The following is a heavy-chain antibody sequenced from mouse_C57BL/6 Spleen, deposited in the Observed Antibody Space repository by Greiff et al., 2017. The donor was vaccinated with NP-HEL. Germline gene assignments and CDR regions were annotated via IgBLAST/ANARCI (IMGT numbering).Heavy chain of an antibody. V-gene: IGHV1-85*01. CDR3: ARKGAYYYGSSADY. D-gene: IGHD1-1*01. CDR2: IYPRDGST. J-gene: IGHJ2*01. CDR1: GYTFTSYD. Sequence: VQRVESGPELVKPGASVKLSCKASGYTFTSYDINWVKQRPGQGLEWIGWIYPRDGSTKYNEKFKGKATLTVDTSSSTAYMELHSLTSEDSAVYFCARKGAYYYGSSADYWGQGTTLTVSS.